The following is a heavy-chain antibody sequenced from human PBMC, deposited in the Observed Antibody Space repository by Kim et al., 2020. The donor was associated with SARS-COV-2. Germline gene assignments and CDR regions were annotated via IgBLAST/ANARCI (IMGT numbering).Heavy chain of an antibody. CDR1: GFTFSTYS. D-gene: IGHD4-17*01. CDR2: IASSSATI. CDR3: VRDPSEHHGDYVGDY. Sequence: GGSLRLSCAATGFTFSTYSMNWVRQAPGKGLEWVSHIASSSATIYYADSVKGRFTISRDNAKNSLFLQMNSLRSEDTAVYYCVRDPSEHHGDYVGDYWGQGTLVTVSS. V-gene: IGHV3-48*04. J-gene: IGHJ4*02.